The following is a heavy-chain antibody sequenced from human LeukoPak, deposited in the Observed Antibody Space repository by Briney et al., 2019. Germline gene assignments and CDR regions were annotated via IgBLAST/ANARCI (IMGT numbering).Heavy chain of an antibody. V-gene: IGHV4-30-4*01. D-gene: IGHD2-2*01. Sequence: MASETLSITCTVSGGSIRSGDYYWSWIRQPPGKGLEWIGYIYHSGSTYYNPSLKSRVTISVDTSKNQFSLKLSSVTAADTAVYYCAREYCSSTSCYAFDYWGQGTLVTVSS. CDR2: IYHSGST. CDR3: AREYCSSTSCYAFDY. CDR1: GGSIRSGDYY. J-gene: IGHJ4*02.